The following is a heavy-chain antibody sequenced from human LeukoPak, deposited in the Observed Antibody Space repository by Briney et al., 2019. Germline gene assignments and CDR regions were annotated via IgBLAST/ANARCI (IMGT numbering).Heavy chain of an antibody. CDR1: GFTFSSYA. Sequence: PGRSLRLSCAASGFTFSSYAMHWVRQAPGKGLEWVAVISYDGSNKYYADSVKGRFTISRDNSKNTLYLQMNSLRAEDTAVYYCARGSFEYSSSSVDYWGQGTLVTVSS. J-gene: IGHJ4*02. D-gene: IGHD6-6*01. CDR2: ISYDGSNK. V-gene: IGHV3-30-3*01. CDR3: ARGSFEYSSSSVDY.